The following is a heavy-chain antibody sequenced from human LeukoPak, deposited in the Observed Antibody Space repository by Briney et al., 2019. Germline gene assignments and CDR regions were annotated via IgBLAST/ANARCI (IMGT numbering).Heavy chain of an antibody. V-gene: IGHV1/OR15-1*04. CDR2: INPNSGGT. CDR1: GYIFTDYY. D-gene: IGHD1-14*01. CDR3: ARSGHQNFDY. Sequence: ASVKVSCKASGYIFTDYYMHWVRQAPGQELGWMGRINPNSGGTNYAQKFQGRVTMTRDTSTSTVYMELSSLRSEDTAVYYCARSGHQNFDYWGQGTLVTVSS. J-gene: IGHJ4*02.